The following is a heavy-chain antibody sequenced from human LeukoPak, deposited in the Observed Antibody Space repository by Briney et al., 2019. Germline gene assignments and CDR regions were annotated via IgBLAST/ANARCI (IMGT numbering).Heavy chain of an antibody. CDR2: ISGSGGST. CDR1: GFTFSSYA. V-gene: IGHV3-23*01. D-gene: IGHD1-26*01. CDR3: AKDQVVGATREDAFDI. Sequence: PGGSLRLSCAASGFTFSSYAMSWVRQAPGKGLEWVSAISGSGGSTYYADSVKGRFTISRDNSKNTLYLQMNSLRAEDTAVYYCAKDQVVGATREDAFDIWGQGTMVTVSS. J-gene: IGHJ3*02.